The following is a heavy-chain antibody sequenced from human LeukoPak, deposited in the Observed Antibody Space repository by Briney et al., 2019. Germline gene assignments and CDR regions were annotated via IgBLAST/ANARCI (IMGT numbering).Heavy chain of an antibody. Sequence: GGSLRLSCAASGFTFSSYAMHWVRQAPGKGLEWVAVISYDGSNKYYADSVKGRFTISRDNSKNTLYLQMNSLRAEDAAVYYCARDRSGGDYNFDYWGQGTLVTVSS. CDR3: ARDRSGGDYNFDY. V-gene: IGHV3-30-3*01. CDR2: ISYDGSNK. J-gene: IGHJ4*02. D-gene: IGHD2-21*02. CDR1: GFTFSSYA.